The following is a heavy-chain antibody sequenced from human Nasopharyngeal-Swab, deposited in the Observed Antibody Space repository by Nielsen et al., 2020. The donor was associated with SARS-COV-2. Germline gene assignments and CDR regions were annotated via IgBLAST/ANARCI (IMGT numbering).Heavy chain of an antibody. V-gene: IGHV5-51*01. J-gene: IGHJ4*02. CDR3: ARGADGYSSYFDY. CDR2: IDPTDSDT. D-gene: IGHD5-24*01. Sequence: GESLKISCKGSGYSFTTSWIGWVRQMPGKGLEWMGIIDPTDSDTSYSPSFQGQVTISADKSINTAYLQWSSLKASDTAMYYCARGADGYSSYFDYWGQGTLVTVSS. CDR1: GYSFTTSW.